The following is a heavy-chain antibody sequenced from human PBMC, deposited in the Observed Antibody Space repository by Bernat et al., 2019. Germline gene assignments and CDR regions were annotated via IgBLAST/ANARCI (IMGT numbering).Heavy chain of an antibody. CDR1: GGTFSSYA. CDR2: IIPIFGTA. CDR3: ARVGCYDSTGPFES. J-gene: IGHJ4*02. D-gene: IGHD3-10*01. Sequence: QVQLVQSGAEVKKPGSSVKVSCKASGGTFSSYAISWVRQAPGQGLEWMGGIIPIFGTANYAQKFQGRVTITADESTSTAYMERSSLRSEDTAVYYCARVGCYDSTGPFESWGQGTLFTVFS. V-gene: IGHV1-69*01.